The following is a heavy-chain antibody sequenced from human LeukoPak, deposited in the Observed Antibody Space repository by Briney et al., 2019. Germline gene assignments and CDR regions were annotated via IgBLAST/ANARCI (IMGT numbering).Heavy chain of an antibody. CDR1: GFTFSSYA. Sequence: GGSLRLSCAASGFTFSSYAMHWVRQAPGKELEWVAVISYDGSNKYYADSVKGRFTISRDNSKNTLYLQMNSLRAEDTAVYYCARGIEYYGSASWGQGTLVTVSS. J-gene: IGHJ5*02. V-gene: IGHV3-30*04. CDR2: ISYDGSNK. CDR3: ARGIEYYGSAS. D-gene: IGHD3-10*01.